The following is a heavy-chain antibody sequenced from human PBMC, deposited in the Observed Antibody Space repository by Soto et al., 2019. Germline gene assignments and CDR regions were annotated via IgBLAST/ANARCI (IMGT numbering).Heavy chain of an antibody. CDR2: MRPSGGT. CDR3: ARVERGTATTVVDAFDI. Sequence: QVQLQQWGAGLLKPSETLSLTCAVYGGFVTSGSYYWSWIRQPPGKGLEWFGEMRPSGGTPFNPSFKSRVTISIDTSQNQFPLKRSSVTAADTALSFSARVERGTATTVVDAFDICGPGTMVTVSS. J-gene: IGHJ3*02. D-gene: IGHD1-1*01. V-gene: IGHV4-34*01. CDR1: GGFVTSGSYY.